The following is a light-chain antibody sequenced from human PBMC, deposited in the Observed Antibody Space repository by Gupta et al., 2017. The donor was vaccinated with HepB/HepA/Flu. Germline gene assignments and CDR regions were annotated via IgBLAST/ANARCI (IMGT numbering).Light chain of an antibody. J-gene: IGLJ2*01. CDR2: QDS. Sequence: SYALTQPPSVSVSPGQTASITCSGVKLGDKYACWYQQKPGQSPVLVIYQDSKRPSGIPERFSGSNSGNTATLTISGTQAMDEADYYCQAWDSSTGGVFGGGTKLTVL. V-gene: IGLV3-1*01. CDR3: QAWDSSTGGV. CDR1: KLGDKY.